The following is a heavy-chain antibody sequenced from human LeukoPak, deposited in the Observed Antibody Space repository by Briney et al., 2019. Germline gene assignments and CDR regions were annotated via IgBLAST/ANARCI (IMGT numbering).Heavy chain of an antibody. CDR2: INPNSGGT. CDR3: ARGGYDILTGYLIDY. D-gene: IGHD3-9*01. CDR1: GYTFTGYY. V-gene: IGHV1-2*02. J-gene: IGHJ4*02. Sequence: ASVKVSCKASGYTFTGYYMHWVRQAPGQGLEWMGWINPNSGGTNYAQKFQGRVTMTRDTSISTAYMELSRLRSDDTAVYYCARGGYDILTGYLIDYWGQGTLVTVSS.